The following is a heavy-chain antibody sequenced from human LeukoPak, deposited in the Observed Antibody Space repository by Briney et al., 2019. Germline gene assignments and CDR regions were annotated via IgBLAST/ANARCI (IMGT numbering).Heavy chain of an antibody. CDR3: ARLGSYGGEFDY. Sequence: GGSLRLSCAASGFISSSYWMHWVRQPPGKGLVYIACINTDGFSTSYADSVKGRFTISRDNAQNSLYLQMNSLRAEDTAVYYCARLGSYGGEFDYWGQGTLVTVSS. V-gene: IGHV3-74*01. D-gene: IGHD5-18*01. CDR1: GFISSSYW. J-gene: IGHJ4*02. CDR2: INTDGFST.